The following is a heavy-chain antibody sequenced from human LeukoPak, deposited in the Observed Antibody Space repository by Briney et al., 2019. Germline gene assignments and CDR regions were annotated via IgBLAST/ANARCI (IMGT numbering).Heavy chain of an antibody. CDR3: ARVYKNYYGSGSPNWFDP. Sequence: GGSLRLSCAASGFTFSGYWMSWVRQTPEKGLEWVANIKQDGYEKYYVDSVKGRFTISRDNTKNSLYLQMNGLRAEDTAVYYCARVYKNYYGSGSPNWFDPWGQGTLVTVSS. CDR2: IKQDGYEK. D-gene: IGHD3-10*01. J-gene: IGHJ5*02. CDR1: GFTFSGYW. V-gene: IGHV3-7*01.